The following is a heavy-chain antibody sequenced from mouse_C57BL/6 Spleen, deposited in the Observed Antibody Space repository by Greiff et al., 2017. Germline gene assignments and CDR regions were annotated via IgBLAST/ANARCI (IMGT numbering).Heavy chain of an antibody. J-gene: IGHJ2*01. CDR2: IYPNNGGN. CDR1: GYTFTDYY. CDR3: ARVGWLLRGYYFDY. D-gene: IGHD2-3*01. Sequence: VQLKQSGPELVKPGASVKMSCKASGYTFTDYYMHWVKPSHGKSLEWIGYIYPNNGGNGYNQKFKGKATLTVDKSSSTAYMELRSLTSEDSAVYYCARVGWLLRGYYFDYWGQGTTLTVSS. V-gene: IGHV1-34*01.